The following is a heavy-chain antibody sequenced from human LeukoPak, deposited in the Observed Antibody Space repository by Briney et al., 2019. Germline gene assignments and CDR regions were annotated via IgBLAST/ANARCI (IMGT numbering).Heavy chain of an antibody. Sequence: GGSLRLSCAASGFTSSSYSMNWVRQAPGKGLEWVSSISSSSSYIYYADSVKGRFTISRDNAKNSLYLQMNSLRAEDTAVYYCAKWDTYYDSSGYYFYWGQGTLVTVSS. J-gene: IGHJ4*02. V-gene: IGHV3-21*01. CDR1: GFTSSSYS. D-gene: IGHD3-22*01. CDR2: ISSSSSYI. CDR3: AKWDTYYDSSGYYFY.